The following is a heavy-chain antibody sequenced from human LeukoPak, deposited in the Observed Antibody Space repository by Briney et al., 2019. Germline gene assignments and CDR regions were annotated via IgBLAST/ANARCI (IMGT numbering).Heavy chain of an antibody. J-gene: IGHJ3*02. CDR2: ISYDGSNK. D-gene: IGHD6-13*01. CDR3: AKGGSSSWYSADAFGI. Sequence: GGSLRLSCAASGFTFSSYGMHWVRQAPGKGLEWVAVISYDGSNKYYADSVKGRFTISRDNSKNTLYLQMNSLRAEDTAVYYCAKGGSSSWYSADAFGIWGQGTMVTVSS. V-gene: IGHV3-30*18. CDR1: GFTFSSYG.